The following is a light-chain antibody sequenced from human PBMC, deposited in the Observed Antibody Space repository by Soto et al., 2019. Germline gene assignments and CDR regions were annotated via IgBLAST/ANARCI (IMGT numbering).Light chain of an antibody. CDR2: GTS. CDR1: QAIRAE. Sequence: AIQMTQSPSSLSASVGDRVTITCRASQAIRAELGWYQQKPGKAPNLLIYGTSTLQSWVPSRFGGSGSDTDFTLTISGLQPEDFATYDCLQDYNYPRTFGQGTKVEIK. V-gene: IGKV1-6*01. CDR3: LQDYNYPRT. J-gene: IGKJ1*01.